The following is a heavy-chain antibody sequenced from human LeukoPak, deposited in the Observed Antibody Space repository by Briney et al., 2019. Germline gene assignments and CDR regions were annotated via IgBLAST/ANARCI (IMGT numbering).Heavy chain of an antibody. D-gene: IGHD3-10*01. CDR1: GFTFDDYA. CDR3: AKGSFGEYGAFDI. V-gene: IGHV3-9*03. J-gene: IGHJ3*02. CDR2: ISWNSGNI. Sequence: GGSLRLSCAASGFTFDDYAMHWVRQAPGKGLEWVSGISWNSGNIIYADSVKGRFTISRDNAKNSLYLQMNSLRAEDMALYYCAKGSFGEYGAFDIWGQGTMVTVSS.